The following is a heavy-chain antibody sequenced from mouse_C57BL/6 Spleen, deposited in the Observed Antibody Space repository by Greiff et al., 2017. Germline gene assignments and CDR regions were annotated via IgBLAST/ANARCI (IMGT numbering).Heavy chain of an antibody. D-gene: IGHD2-1*01. CDR1: GYTFTDYN. CDR2: INPNNGGT. CDR3: TRDYGNYGGFAY. J-gene: IGHJ3*01. Sequence: VHVKQSGPELVKPGASVKIPCKASGYTFTDYNMDWVKQSHGKSLEWIGDINPNNGGTIYNQKFKGKATLTVDKSSSAAYMELRSLTSVDTVVYYCTRDYGNYGGFAYWGQGTLVTVSA. V-gene: IGHV1-18*01.